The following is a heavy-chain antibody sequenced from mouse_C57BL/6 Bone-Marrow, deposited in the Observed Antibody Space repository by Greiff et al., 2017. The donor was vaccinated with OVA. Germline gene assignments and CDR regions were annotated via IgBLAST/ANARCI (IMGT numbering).Heavy chain of an antibody. CDR2: IDPSDSET. D-gene: IGHD3-2*02. J-gene: IGHJ2*01. CDR1: GYTFTSYW. CDR3: ERRGERRLRGWYYCDY. Sequence: QVQLQQPGAELVRPGSSVKLSCKASGYTFTSYWMHWVKQRPIQGLEWIGNIDPSDSETHYNQKFKDKATLTVDKSSSTAYMQLSSLTCEDAAVYYWERRGERRLRGWYYCDYWGQGTTLTVSS. V-gene: IGHV1-52*01.